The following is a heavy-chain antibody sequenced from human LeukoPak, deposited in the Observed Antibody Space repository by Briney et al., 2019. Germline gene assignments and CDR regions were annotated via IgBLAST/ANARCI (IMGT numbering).Heavy chain of an antibody. Sequence: PGGSLRLSCAASGFIFSHHGMHWVRQAPGKGREGVAVIWSDGTNRFYGGSVKGRFTISRDNSQDAVFLQMNSLRVEDTAMYYCARDAQRGFDYSNSLKYWGHGTLVTVSS. CDR2: IWSDGTNR. CDR1: GFIFSHHG. J-gene: IGHJ4*01. CDR3: ARDAQRGFDYSNSLKY. D-gene: IGHD4-11*01. V-gene: IGHV3-33*01.